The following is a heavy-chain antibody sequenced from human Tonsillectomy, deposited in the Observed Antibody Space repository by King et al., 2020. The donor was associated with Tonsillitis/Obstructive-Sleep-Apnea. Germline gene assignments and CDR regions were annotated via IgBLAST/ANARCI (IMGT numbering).Heavy chain of an antibody. D-gene: IGHD3-16*01. Sequence: VQLQQWGAGLLKPSETLSLTCAVYGGSVSGYYWSGIRQPPGKGLEWIGEINHSGSTNYNPSLKSRVTISVDTSKNQFSLQLSSVTAADTAVYYFARVLGRWGWPDCWGQGTLVTVSS. J-gene: IGHJ4*02. V-gene: IGHV4-34*01. CDR3: ARVLGRWGWPDC. CDR2: INHSGST. CDR1: GGSVSGYY.